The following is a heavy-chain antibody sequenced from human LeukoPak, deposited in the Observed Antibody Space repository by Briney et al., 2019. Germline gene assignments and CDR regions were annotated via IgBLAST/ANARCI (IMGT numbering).Heavy chain of an antibody. D-gene: IGHD4-17*01. J-gene: IGHJ5*02. CDR1: GGSISSTTYY. CDR2: VSYTGST. CDR3: ARSRKYGAVTTYSWFDP. V-gene: IGHV4-39*01. Sequence: SETLSLTCTVSGGSISSTTYYWGWIRQPPGRGLEWIASVSYTGSTTYNPSLESRVTISVDTSKTQFSLKLSSVTAADTAVYYCARSRKYGAVTTYSWFDPWGRGTLVIVSS.